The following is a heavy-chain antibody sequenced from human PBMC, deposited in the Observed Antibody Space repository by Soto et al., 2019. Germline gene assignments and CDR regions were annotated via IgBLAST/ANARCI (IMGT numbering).Heavy chain of an antibody. CDR1: GYTFTSYY. V-gene: IGHV1-46*01. D-gene: IGHD3-22*01. CDR3: ARARYDSSGYVGWFDL. J-gene: IGHJ5*02. CDR2: ITPSGGST. Sequence: QVQLVQSGAEVKKPGASVKVSCKASGYTFTSYYMHWVRQAPGQGLEWMGIITPSGGSTSYAQKFQGRVTMTRDTSTSTVYMELSSLRSEDTAVYYWARARYDSSGYVGWFDLWGQGTLVTVSS.